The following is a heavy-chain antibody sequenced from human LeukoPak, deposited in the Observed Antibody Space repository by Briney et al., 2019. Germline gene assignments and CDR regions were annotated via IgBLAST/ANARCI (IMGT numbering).Heavy chain of an antibody. CDR3: AKDQGSGWYRDAFDI. D-gene: IGHD6-19*01. CDR2: ISGSGGST. CDR1: GFTFSSYS. V-gene: IGHV3-23*01. J-gene: IGHJ3*02. Sequence: PGGSLRLSCAASGFTFSSYSINWVRQAPGKGLEWVSAISGSGGSTYYADSVKGRFTISRDNSKNTLYLQMNSLRAEDTAVYYCAKDQGSGWYRDAFDIWGQGTMVTVSS.